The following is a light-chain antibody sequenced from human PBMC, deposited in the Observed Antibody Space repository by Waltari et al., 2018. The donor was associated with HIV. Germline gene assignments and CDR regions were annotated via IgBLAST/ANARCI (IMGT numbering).Light chain of an antibody. CDR2: LGS. V-gene: IGKV2-28*01. CDR3: MQALQTPRT. J-gene: IGKJ1*01. CDR1: QSLLHSNGYIY. Sequence: DIVMTQSPLSLPVTPVEPASISCRSSQSLLHSNGYIYLYWYLQKPGQSPHLLIYLGSNRASGVPDRFSGSGSGTDFTLKISRLEAEDVGVYYCMQALQTPRTFGQGTKVEIK.